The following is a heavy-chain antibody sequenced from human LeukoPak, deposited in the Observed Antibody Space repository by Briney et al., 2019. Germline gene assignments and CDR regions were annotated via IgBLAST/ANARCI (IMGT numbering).Heavy chain of an antibody. CDR3: ARQWLEVYWFDP. J-gene: IGHJ5*02. V-gene: IGHV4-39*07. CDR2: IYYSGST. CDR1: GGSISSSSYY. D-gene: IGHD6-19*01. Sequence: PSQTLSLTCTVSGGSISSSSYYWGWIRQPPGKGLEWIGSIYYSGSTYYNPSLKSRVTISVDTSKNQFSLKLSSVTAADTAVYYCARQWLEVYWFDPWGQGTLVTVSS.